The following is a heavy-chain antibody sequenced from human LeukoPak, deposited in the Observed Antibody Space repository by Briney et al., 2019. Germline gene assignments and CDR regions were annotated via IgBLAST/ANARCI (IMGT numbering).Heavy chain of an antibody. CDR1: GFTVSSNE. J-gene: IGHJ5*02. D-gene: IGHD6-6*01. CDR2: ISGGST. Sequence: GGSLRLSCAASGFTVSSNEMSWVRQAPGKGLEWVSSISGGSTYYADSRKGRFTISRDNSKNTLHLQMNSLRAEDTAVYYCAKDRSSSSANWFDPWGQGTLVTVSS. V-gene: IGHV3-38-3*01. CDR3: AKDRSSSSANWFDP.